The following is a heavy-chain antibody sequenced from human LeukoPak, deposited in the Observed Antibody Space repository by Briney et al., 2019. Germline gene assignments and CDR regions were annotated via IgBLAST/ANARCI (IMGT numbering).Heavy chain of an antibody. J-gene: IGHJ4*02. CDR3: ARAGSGWYLHEN. CDR1: GGSISSSLYH. Sequence: KTSETLSLTCTVSGGSISSSLYHWGWIRQSPGKNLEWLGSIYYTGTTHYNPSLKSRVTISVDTSKNQFSLKLSSVTAADTAVYYCARAGSGWYLHENWGQGTLVTVSS. CDR2: IYYTGTT. V-gene: IGHV4-39*07. D-gene: IGHD6-19*01.